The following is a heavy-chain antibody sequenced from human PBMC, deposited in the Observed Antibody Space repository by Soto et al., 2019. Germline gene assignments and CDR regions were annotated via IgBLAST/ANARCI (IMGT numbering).Heavy chain of an antibody. J-gene: IGHJ6*02. CDR2: IIPIFGTA. Sequence: ASVKVSCKASGGTFSSYAISWVRQAPGQGLEWMGGIIPIFGTANYAQKFQGRVTITADESTSTAYMELSSLRSEDTAVYYCARSQTAVYYYGMDVWGQGTTVTVSS. CDR3: ARSQTAVYYYGMDV. V-gene: IGHV1-69*13. CDR1: GGTFSSYA.